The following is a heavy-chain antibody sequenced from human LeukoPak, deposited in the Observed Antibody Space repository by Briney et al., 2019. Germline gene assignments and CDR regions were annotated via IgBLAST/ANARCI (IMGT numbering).Heavy chain of an antibody. CDR2: IYYSVST. CDR1: GGSPSSYY. V-gene: IGHV4-59*01. Sequence: PSETLSLTCTVPGGSPSSYYWSWIRQPPGKGLEWIGYIYYSVSTNYNPSLKSRVTISVDTSKNQLSLKLSSVTAADTAVYYCARYYYGSGSYDYWGQGTLVTVSS. CDR3: ARYYYGSGSYDY. D-gene: IGHD3-10*01. J-gene: IGHJ4*02.